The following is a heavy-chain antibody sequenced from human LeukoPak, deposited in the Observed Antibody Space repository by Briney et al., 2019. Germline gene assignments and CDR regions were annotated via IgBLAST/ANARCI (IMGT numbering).Heavy chain of an antibody. CDR1: SDSIYSSNYY. J-gene: IGHJ4*02. CDR2: IYDSGST. V-gene: IGHV4-39*01. D-gene: IGHD2-21*02. CDR3: ARAAYCGGDCYLFDY. Sequence: SETLSLTCTVSSDSIYSSNYYWGWIRQPPGKGLEWIGSIYDSGSTYYNSSLKSRVTISVDTSKNQFSLKLSSLTAADTAVYYCARAAYCGGDCYLFDYWGQGTLVTVFS.